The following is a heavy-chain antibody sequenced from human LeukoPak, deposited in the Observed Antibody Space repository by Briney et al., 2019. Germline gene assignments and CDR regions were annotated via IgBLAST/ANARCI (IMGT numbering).Heavy chain of an antibody. Sequence: SETLSLTCAVYGGSFSGYYWSWIRQPPGKGLEWIGEINHSGSTNYNPSLKSRVTISVDTSKNQFSLKLSSVTAADTAVYYCARHPPPGYCSSTSCFFAFDIWGQGTMVTVSS. CDR2: INHSGST. D-gene: IGHD2-2*03. V-gene: IGHV4-34*01. CDR3: ARHPPPGYCSSTSCFFAFDI. CDR1: GGSFSGYY. J-gene: IGHJ3*02.